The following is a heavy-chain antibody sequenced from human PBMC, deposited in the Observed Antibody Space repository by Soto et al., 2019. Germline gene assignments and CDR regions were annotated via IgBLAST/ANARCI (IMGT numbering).Heavy chain of an antibody. J-gene: IGHJ6*02. D-gene: IGHD6-6*01. CDR1: GITFSSYA. Sequence: GGSLRLSCAVSGITFSSYAMSWVRQAPGKGLEFVSTISGTGSSTYYADSVKGRFTISRDNSKNTLYLQMNSLRAEDTALYYCAVQGAPYYYYGMDVWGQGTTVTVSS. V-gene: IGHV3-23*01. CDR3: AVQGAPYYYYGMDV. CDR2: ISGTGSST.